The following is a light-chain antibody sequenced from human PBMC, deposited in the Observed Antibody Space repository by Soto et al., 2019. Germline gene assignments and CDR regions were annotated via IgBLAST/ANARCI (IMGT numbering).Light chain of an antibody. V-gene: IGKV3-20*01. Sequence: EIVLTQSPGTLSLSPGERATVSCRASQSISSSYLAWYQQKPGQAPRLLIYGASSRATGIPDRFSGSGSGTDFPLTISRLEPQDFAVYYCQQYGGSPPYTFGQGTKLEIK. CDR1: QSISSSY. CDR2: GAS. CDR3: QQYGGSPPYT. J-gene: IGKJ2*01.